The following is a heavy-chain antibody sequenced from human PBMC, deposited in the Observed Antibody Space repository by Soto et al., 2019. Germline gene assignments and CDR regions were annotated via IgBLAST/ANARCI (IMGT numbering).Heavy chain of an antibody. Sequence: QVQLVQSGAEVTQPGASVKVSCKASGYSFRNYGFIWVRQAPGQGLGWMGWISGLNGDTNYARSLQGRATMMTATSTSTVYMELRNLRSDDTAVYYCARAESYTTSWYAMDVWGQGTAVTV. V-gene: IGHV1-18*01. CDR1: GYSFRNYG. J-gene: IGHJ6*02. D-gene: IGHD2-2*02. CDR3: ARAESYTTSWYAMDV. CDR2: ISGLNGDT.